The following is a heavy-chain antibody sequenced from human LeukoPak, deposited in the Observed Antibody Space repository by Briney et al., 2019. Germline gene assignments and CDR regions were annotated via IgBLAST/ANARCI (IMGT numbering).Heavy chain of an antibody. Sequence: PSETLSLTCTVSGGSISPYCWSWIRQPPGKGLEWIGYIYDSGSTNYNTSLKSRVTISVDTSKNQFSLKLSSVTAADTAVYYCARRSNIPGGGWFDPWGQGTLVTVSS. V-gene: IGHV4-59*08. CDR3: ARRSNIPGGGWFDP. CDR2: IYDSGST. J-gene: IGHJ5*02. CDR1: GGSISPYC. D-gene: IGHD3-16*01.